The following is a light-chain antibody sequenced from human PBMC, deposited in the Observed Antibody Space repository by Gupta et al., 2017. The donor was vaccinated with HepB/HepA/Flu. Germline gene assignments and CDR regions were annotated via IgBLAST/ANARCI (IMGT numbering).Light chain of an antibody. Sequence: QSALTQPPSASGTPGQRVTIPCSGSSSNIGSNTVNWCQQPPGTAPKLLIYSNNQRPSGVPDRISGSKSGTSASLAISELQSEDEADYYCAAWDDSLNGPVFGGGTKLTVL. CDR2: SNN. J-gene: IGLJ2*01. CDR3: AAWDDSLNGPV. V-gene: IGLV1-44*01. CDR1: SSNIGSNT.